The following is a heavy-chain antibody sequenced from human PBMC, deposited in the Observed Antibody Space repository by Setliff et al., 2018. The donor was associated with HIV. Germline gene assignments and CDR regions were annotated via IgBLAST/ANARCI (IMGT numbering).Heavy chain of an antibody. CDR3: ARVGTYYYDSSGYYDY. CDR2: IYYSGST. Sequence: SETLSLTCTVSGGSISSGDYYWSWIRQPPGKGLEWIGYIYYSGSTYYNPSLKSRVTISVDTSKNQFSLKLSSVTAADTAVYYCARVGTYYYDSSGYYDYWGQGTLGTVS. V-gene: IGHV4-30-4*08. CDR1: GGSISSGDYY. J-gene: IGHJ4*02. D-gene: IGHD3-22*01.